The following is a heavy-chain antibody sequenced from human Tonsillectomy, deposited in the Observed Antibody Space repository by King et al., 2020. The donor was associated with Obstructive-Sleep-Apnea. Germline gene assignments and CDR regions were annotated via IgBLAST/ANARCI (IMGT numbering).Heavy chain of an antibody. J-gene: IGHJ6*02. CDR1: GFTFSSYS. CDR2: ISSSSSTI. V-gene: IGHV3-48*04. D-gene: IGHD2-15*01. CDR3: AGDRRYCSGGSCHSGYYYYGMDV. Sequence: DVQLVESGGGLVQPGGSLRLSCAASGFTFSSYSMNWVRQAPGKGLEWVSYISSSSSTIYYADSVKGRFTISRDNAKNSLYLQMNSRGAEDTAVYYCAGDRRYCSGGSCHSGYYYYGMDVWGQGTTVTVSS.